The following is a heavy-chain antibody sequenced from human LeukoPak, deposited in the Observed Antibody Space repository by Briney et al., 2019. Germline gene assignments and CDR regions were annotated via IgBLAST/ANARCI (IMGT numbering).Heavy chain of an antibody. CDR1: APSIPIYY. CDR2: IYYSGST. J-gene: IGHJ6*02. Sequence: SETLSLTCTLSAPSIPIYYWSCIRQPPGKGLEWIGYIYYSGSTNYNPSLKSRVTMSLATSKSQFSLKLKSLAASTPPCITVARDRPSGSASSFSLGSDVWGQGTTVTVSS. V-gene: IGHV4-59*01. D-gene: IGHD3-10*01. CDR3: ARDRPSGSASSFSLGSDV.